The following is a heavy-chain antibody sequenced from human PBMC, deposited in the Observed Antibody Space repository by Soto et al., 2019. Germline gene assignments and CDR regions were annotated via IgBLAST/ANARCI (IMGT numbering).Heavy chain of an antibody. V-gene: IGHV4-59*01. CDR2: IYNSGST. CDR3: AGGGRIKIDY. D-gene: IGHD2-15*01. Sequence: SETHSLTSTVSRGSSISYSWSWIRQPPGKGLEWIGYIYNSGSTIYNPSLKSRVTISIDRSENQFSLKLSSVTAADTAVYYCAGGGRIKIDYWAQGTLVTVSS. J-gene: IGHJ4*02. CDR1: RGSSISYS.